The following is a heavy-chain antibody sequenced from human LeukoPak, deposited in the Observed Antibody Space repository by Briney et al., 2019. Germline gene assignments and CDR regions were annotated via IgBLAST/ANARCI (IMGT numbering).Heavy chain of an antibody. Sequence: ASVKVSCKASGYTFTNYGISWVRQAPGQGLEWMGWISGYNGNTKYAEKLQGRVTMTTDTSTSTAYMEMRSLRSDDTAVYYCARDMTGGSYCDYWGLGTLVTVSS. CDR3: ARDMTGGSYCDY. V-gene: IGHV1-18*01. CDR2: ISGYNGNT. CDR1: GYTFTNYG. J-gene: IGHJ4*02. D-gene: IGHD1-26*01.